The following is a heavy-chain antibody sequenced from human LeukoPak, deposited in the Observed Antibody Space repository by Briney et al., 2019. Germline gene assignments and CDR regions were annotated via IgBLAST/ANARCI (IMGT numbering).Heavy chain of an antibody. Sequence: ASVKVSCKASGGTFSSYAISWVRQAPGQGLEWMGWINPNSGGTNYAQKFQGRVTMTRDTSISTAYMELSRLRSDDTAVYYCARDNDGPDSFSDFDYWGQGTLVTVSS. CDR1: GGTFSSYA. CDR2: INPNSGGT. J-gene: IGHJ4*02. D-gene: IGHD2-21*02. V-gene: IGHV1-2*02. CDR3: ARDNDGPDSFSDFDY.